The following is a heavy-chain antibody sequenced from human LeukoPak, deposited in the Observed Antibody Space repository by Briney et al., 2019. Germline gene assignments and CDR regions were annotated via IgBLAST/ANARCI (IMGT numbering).Heavy chain of an antibody. Sequence: PGGSLRLSCAASGFTFSSYEMNWVRQAPGKGLERVSYISSSGSTIYYADSVKGRFTISRDNAKNSLYLQMNSLRAEDTAVYYCATYCSSTSCYWSDYYYGMDVWGQGTSVTVSS. CDR3: ATYCSSTSCYWSDYYYGMDV. CDR1: GFTFSSYE. CDR2: ISSSGSTI. V-gene: IGHV3-48*03. J-gene: IGHJ6*02. D-gene: IGHD2-2*01.